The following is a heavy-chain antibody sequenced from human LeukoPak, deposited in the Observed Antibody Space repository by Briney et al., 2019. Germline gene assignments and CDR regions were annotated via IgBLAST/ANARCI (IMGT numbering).Heavy chain of an antibody. D-gene: IGHD3-16*01. CDR2: ISTYNGDT. Sequence: ASVKVSCKASGYTFTSYGISWVRQAPGQGLEWMGWISTYNGDTNYAQKLQGRVTMTTDTSTNTAYMELRSLRSDDTAVYYCAREGLGELTLDYWGQGTLVAVSS. CDR3: AREGLGELTLDY. J-gene: IGHJ4*02. V-gene: IGHV1-18*01. CDR1: GYTFTSYG.